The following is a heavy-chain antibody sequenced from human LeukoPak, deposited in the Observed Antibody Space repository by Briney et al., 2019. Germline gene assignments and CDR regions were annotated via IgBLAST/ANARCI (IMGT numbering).Heavy chain of an antibody. CDR3: ARGRFLEWLLPFDY. V-gene: IGHV1-2*02. D-gene: IGHD3-3*01. CDR2: INPNSGGT. CDR1: GYTFTGYY. Sequence: ASVKVSCTASGYTFTGYYMHWVRQAPGQGLEWMGWINPNSGGTNYAQKFQGRVTMTRDTSISTAYMELSRLRSDDTAVYYCARGRFLEWLLPFDYWGQGTLVTVSS. J-gene: IGHJ4*02.